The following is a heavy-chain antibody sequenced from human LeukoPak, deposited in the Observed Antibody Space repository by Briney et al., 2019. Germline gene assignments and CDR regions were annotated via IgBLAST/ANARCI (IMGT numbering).Heavy chain of an antibody. CDR2: IRYDGSNK. V-gene: IGHV3-30*02. Sequence: PGGSLRLSCAASGFTFSSYGMHWVRQAPGQGLEWVAFIRYDGSNKYYADSVKGRFTISRDNSKNTLYLQMNSLRAEDTAVYYCAKDYDSSGYYPLCYFDYWGQGTLVTVFS. CDR3: AKDYDSSGYYPLCYFDY. D-gene: IGHD3-22*01. J-gene: IGHJ4*02. CDR1: GFTFSSYG.